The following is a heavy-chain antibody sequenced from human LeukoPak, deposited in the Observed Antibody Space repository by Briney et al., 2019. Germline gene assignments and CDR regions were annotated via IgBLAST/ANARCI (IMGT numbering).Heavy chain of an antibody. D-gene: IGHD6-19*01. V-gene: IGHV3-23*01. Sequence: GGSLRLSCAASGFTFSSYAMSWVRQAPGKGLEWVSAISGSGGSTYYADSVKGRFTISRDNAENSLYLQMNSLRAEDTAVYYCARSSGWYGWGQGTLVTVSS. J-gene: IGHJ4*02. CDR1: GFTFSSYA. CDR3: ARSSGWYG. CDR2: ISGSGGST.